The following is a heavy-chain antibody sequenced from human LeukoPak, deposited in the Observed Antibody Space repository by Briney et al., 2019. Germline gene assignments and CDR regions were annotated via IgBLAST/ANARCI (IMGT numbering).Heavy chain of an antibody. CDR1: GGTFSSYA. CDR2: IIPIFGTA. V-gene: IGHV1-69*13. D-gene: IGHD3-10*01. CDR3: AKDAYGSGSYYGDY. Sequence: ASVKVSCKASGGTFSSYAISWVRQAPGQGLEWMGGIIPIFGTANYAQKFQGRVTITADESTSTAYMELSSLRSEDTAVYYCAKDAYGSGSYYGDYWGQGTLVTVSS. J-gene: IGHJ4*02.